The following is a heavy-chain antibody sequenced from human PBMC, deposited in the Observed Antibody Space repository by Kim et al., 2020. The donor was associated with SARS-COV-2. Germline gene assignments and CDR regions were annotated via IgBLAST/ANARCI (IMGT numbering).Heavy chain of an antibody. CDR3: AKGSTWFDA. CDR2: GST. Sequence: GSTYYAGSVKGRFTISRDTPKNTLYLQMNSLRGEDTAVYYCAKGSTWFDAWGQGTLVTVSS. J-gene: IGHJ5*02. D-gene: IGHD2-15*01. V-gene: IGHV3-23*01.